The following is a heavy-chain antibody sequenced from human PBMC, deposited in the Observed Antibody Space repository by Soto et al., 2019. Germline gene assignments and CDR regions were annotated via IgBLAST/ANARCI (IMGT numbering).Heavy chain of an antibody. CDR1: GYTFTSYY. Sequence: GASVKVSCKASGYTFTSYYMHWVRQAPGQGLEWMGIIDPSGGGTSYAQKFQGRLTMTRNTSISTAYMELSSLRSEDTAVYYCARVGYYYDSSGYYLSFDYWGQGTLVTVSS. J-gene: IGHJ4*02. V-gene: IGHV1-46*01. CDR2: IDPSGGGT. D-gene: IGHD3-22*01. CDR3: ARVGYYYDSSGYYLSFDY.